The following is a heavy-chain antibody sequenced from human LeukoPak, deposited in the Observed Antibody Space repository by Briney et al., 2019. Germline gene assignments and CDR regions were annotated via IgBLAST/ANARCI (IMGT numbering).Heavy chain of an antibody. CDR1: GGTFSSYA. CDR3: ARESAMVTTKHWYFDL. Sequence: SVKVSCKASGGTFSSYAISWVRQAPGQGLEWMGGIIPIFGTANYAQKFQGRVTITADESTSTAYMELSSLRSEDTAVYYCARESAMVTTKHWYFDLWGRGTPVTVSS. CDR2: IIPIFGTA. D-gene: IGHD5-18*01. J-gene: IGHJ2*01. V-gene: IGHV1-69*13.